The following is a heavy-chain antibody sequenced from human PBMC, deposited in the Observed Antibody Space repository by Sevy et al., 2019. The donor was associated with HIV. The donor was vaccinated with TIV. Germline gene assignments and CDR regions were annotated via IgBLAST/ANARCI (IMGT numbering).Heavy chain of an antibody. CDR1: GYRFSSHW. CDR2: IYPLDSDT. J-gene: IGHJ4*02. D-gene: IGHD3-22*01. CDR3: ARVMTYCDGSGYTCDY. Sequence: GESLKISCEASGYRFSSHWMAWVRQMPGKGLEWMGIIYPLDSDTRYSPSFKGQVIISADKSIGTAYLQWRSLKASDTATYYCARVMTYCDGSGYTCDYWGQGTLVTVSS. V-gene: IGHV5-51*01.